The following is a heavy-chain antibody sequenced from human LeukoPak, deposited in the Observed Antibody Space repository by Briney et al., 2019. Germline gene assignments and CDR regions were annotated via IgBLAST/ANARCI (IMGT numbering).Heavy chain of an antibody. D-gene: IGHD6-6*01. V-gene: IGHV4-59*01. CDR1: GGSISSYY. CDR2: IYYSGST. CDR3: ARMGKSSPSLTPDYFDY. J-gene: IGHJ4*02. Sequence: SETLSLTCTVSGGSISSYYWSWIRQPPGEGLEWIGYIYYSGSTNYNPSLKSRVTISVDTSKNQFSLKLSSVTAADTAVYYCARMGKSSPSLTPDYFDYWGQGTLVTVSS.